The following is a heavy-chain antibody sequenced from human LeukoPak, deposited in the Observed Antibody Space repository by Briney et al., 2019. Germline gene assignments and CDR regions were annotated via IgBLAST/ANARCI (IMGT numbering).Heavy chain of an antibody. D-gene: IGHD1-26*01. V-gene: IGHV1-69*11. J-gene: IGHJ4*02. CDR2: IIPILGTA. CDR3: ATEEVGATSCNY. Sequence: SVKVSCKASGGTFSSYAISWVRQAPGQGLEWMGRIIPILGTANYAQKFQGRVTITTDESTSTAYMELSSLRSEDTAVYYCATEEVGATSCNYWGQGTLVTVSS. CDR1: GGTFSSYA.